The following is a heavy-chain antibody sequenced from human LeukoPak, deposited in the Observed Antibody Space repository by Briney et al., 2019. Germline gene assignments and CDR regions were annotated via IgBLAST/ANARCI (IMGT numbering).Heavy chain of an antibody. D-gene: IGHD3-9*01. V-gene: IGHV3-9*01. Sequence: GGSLRLSCAASGFTLDDYAMHWVRQAPGKGLEWVSGISWNSGSIGYADSVKGRFTISRDNAKNSLYLQMNSLRAEDTALYYCARGHYDILTGYLDYWGQGTLVTVSS. CDR1: GFTLDDYA. J-gene: IGHJ4*02. CDR2: ISWNSGSI. CDR3: ARGHYDILTGYLDY.